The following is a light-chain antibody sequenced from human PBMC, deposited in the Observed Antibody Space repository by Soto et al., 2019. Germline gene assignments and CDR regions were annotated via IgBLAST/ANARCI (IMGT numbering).Light chain of an antibody. CDR2: GVS. CDR1: QTGSNSY. CDR3: QHYGYPQGT. V-gene: IGKV3-20*01. Sequence: IVLTQSPGTLSLSPGERATLSCRASQTGSNSYLAWYQQKSGQAPRLLIYGVSTRATGIPDRFSGSGSGTEFSRTISRLEPEDFAVYICQHYGYPQGTFGPGTKVEIK. J-gene: IGKJ1*01.